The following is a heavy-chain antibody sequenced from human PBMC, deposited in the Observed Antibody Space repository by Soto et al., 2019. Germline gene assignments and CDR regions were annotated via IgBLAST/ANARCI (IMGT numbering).Heavy chain of an antibody. V-gene: IGHV4-61*01. J-gene: IGHJ4*02. CDR2: IYYSGST. D-gene: IGHD3-22*01. CDR1: GGSVSSGSYY. Sequence: SETLSLTCTVSGGSVSSGSYYWSWIRQPPGKGLEWIGYIYYSGSTNYNPSLKSRVTISVDTSKNQFSLKLSSVTAADTAVYYCASWDYYDSSGYYHVSNYWGQGTLVTVSS. CDR3: ASWDYYDSSGYYHVSNY.